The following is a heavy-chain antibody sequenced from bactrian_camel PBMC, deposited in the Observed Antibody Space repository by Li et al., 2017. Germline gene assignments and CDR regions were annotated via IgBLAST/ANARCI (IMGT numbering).Heavy chain of an antibody. Sequence: HVQLVESGGGSVQAGESLRLSCNIPAHNYRSVCMGWFRQAPGKGLEWVAGISSNGRSTQYADSVKGRFTISSDNAKNTLYLQLNSLQTEDTVMYYCLSSLGSDEGYWGQGTQVTVS. D-gene: IGHD5*01. CDR3: LSSLGSDEGY. CDR1: AHNYRSVC. CDR2: ISSNGRST. J-gene: IGHJ4*01. V-gene: IGHV3S6*01.